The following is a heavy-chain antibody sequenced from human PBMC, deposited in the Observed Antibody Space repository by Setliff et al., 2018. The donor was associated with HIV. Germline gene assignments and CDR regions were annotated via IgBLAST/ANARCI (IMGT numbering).Heavy chain of an antibody. J-gene: IGHJ4*02. CDR2: INHSGSP. V-gene: IGHV4-34*01. Sequence: SETLSLTCAVYGGSFSGYYWSWIRQPPGKGLEWIGEINHSGSPNYNPSLKSRVTISVDTSKNQFSLKLSSVTAADTAVYYCARGLSFYDPGGFDYWGQGTLVTVSS. D-gene: IGHD3-22*01. CDR1: GGSFSGYY. CDR3: ARGLSFYDPGGFDY.